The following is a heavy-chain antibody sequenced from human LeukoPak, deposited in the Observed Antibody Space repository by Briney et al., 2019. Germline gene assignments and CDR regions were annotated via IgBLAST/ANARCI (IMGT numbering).Heavy chain of an antibody. CDR1: GGSISSSSYY. J-gene: IGHJ4*02. D-gene: IGHD5-18*01. CDR2: IYYSGNT. V-gene: IGHV4-39*01. Sequence: PSETLSLACTISGGSISSSSYYWGWIRQPPGKGLEWIGTIYYSGNTYYNPSLKSRVTVSVDTSKNQFSLKLNSVTAADTAVYYCARGGYSYGPRFDYWGQGTLVTVSS. CDR3: ARGGYSYGPRFDY.